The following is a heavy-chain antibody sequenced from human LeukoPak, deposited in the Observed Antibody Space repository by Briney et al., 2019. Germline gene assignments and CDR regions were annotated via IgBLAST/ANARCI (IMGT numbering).Heavy chain of an antibody. CDR3: ARATWDSSGYYYDY. Sequence: GGSLRLSCAASGFTFSSYNMNWVRQAPGKGLEWVSSISSSDSYIYYADSVKGRFTISRDNAKDSLFLQMNSLRAEDTAVYYCARATWDSSGYYYDYWGQGTLVTVSS. J-gene: IGHJ4*02. D-gene: IGHD3-22*01. CDR1: GFTFSSYN. CDR2: ISSSDSYI. V-gene: IGHV3-21*01.